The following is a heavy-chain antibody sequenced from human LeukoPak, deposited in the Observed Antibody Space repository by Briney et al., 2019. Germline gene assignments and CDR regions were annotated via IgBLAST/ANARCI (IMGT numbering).Heavy chain of an antibody. CDR3: ARDLRSYSSGWSNWFDP. CDR1: GYTFTGYY. CDR2: INPNSGGT. Sequence: GASVKVSRKASGYTFTGYYMHWVRQAPGQGLEWMGWINPNSGGTNYAQKFQGRVTMTRDTSISTAYMELSRLRSDDTAVYYRARDLRSYSSGWSNWFDPWGQGTLVTVSS. D-gene: IGHD6-19*01. V-gene: IGHV1-2*02. J-gene: IGHJ5*02.